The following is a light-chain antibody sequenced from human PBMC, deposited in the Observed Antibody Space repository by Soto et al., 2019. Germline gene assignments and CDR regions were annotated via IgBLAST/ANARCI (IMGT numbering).Light chain of an antibody. CDR1: QSVRSNY. Sequence: ETGLTQSPGTVSLSPGERATLSCTTSQSVRSNYLAWYQQKPGQAPRLLIYGVFNRATGIPDRFSGSGSGTDFTLTISGLEPEDSAVYYCQHYDGSPRTFGQGTKVEI. CDR2: GVF. CDR3: QHYDGSPRT. V-gene: IGKV3-20*01. J-gene: IGKJ2*01.